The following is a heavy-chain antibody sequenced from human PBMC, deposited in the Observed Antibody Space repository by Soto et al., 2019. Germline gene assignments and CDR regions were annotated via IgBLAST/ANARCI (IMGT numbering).Heavy chain of an antibody. Sequence: GGSLGLSCAASGFTFSNYAMSWVRQAPGKGLGGVSSISGSGGSRYYADSVRGRFTISRDSSKNKLYLQMSSLRAEDTAIYYCASSVAYCGGDCFYLYFGMDVWGQGTTVTVSS. CDR2: ISGSGGSR. CDR1: GFTFSNYA. V-gene: IGHV3-23*01. D-gene: IGHD2-21*02. J-gene: IGHJ6*02. CDR3: ASSVAYCGGDCFYLYFGMDV.